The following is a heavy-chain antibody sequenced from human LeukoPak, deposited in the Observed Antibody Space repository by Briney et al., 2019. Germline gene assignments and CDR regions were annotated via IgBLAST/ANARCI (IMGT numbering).Heavy chain of an antibody. Sequence: GESLKISCKGSGYSFTSYWIGWVRQLPGKGLEWMGIIYPGDSDTRYSPSFQGQVTISADKSISTAYLQWSSLKASDTAMYYCARHWDCSGGSCYGFDYWGQGTLVTVSS. D-gene: IGHD2-15*01. CDR2: IYPGDSDT. J-gene: IGHJ4*02. CDR3: ARHWDCSGGSCYGFDY. CDR1: GYSFTSYW. V-gene: IGHV5-51*01.